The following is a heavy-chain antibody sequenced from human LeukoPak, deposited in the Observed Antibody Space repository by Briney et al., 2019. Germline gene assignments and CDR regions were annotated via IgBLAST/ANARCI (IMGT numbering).Heavy chain of an antibody. D-gene: IGHD6-6*01. CDR1: GFTFSDYY. Sequence: PGGSLRLSCAASGFTFSDYYMSWIRQAPGKGLEWVSYISSSGSAIYYADSVKGRFTISRDNAKNSLYLQMNSLRAEDTAVYYCARASIAARPDGAYWGQGTLVTVSS. V-gene: IGHV3-11*04. CDR2: ISSSGSAI. CDR3: ARASIAARPDGAY. J-gene: IGHJ4*02.